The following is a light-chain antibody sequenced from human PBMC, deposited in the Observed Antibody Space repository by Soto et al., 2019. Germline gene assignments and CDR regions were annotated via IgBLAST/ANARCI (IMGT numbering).Light chain of an antibody. J-gene: IGKJ2*01. Sequence: IQMTQSPSSLSASVGDRVTITCRASQSISSYLNWYQQKPGKAPKLLIYAASSLQSGVPSRFSVSGSVTDFTLTISRLQPEDFATYYCQQSYSTPPTFGQGTKLEIK. CDR2: AAS. V-gene: IGKV1-39*01. CDR1: QSISSY. CDR3: QQSYSTPPT.